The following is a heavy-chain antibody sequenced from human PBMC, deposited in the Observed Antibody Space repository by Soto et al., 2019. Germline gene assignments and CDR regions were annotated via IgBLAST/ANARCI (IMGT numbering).Heavy chain of an antibody. Sequence: SETLSLTCTVSGGSISSYYWSWIRQPPGKGLEWIGYIYYSGSTNYNPSLKSRVTISVDTSKNQFSLKLSSVTAADTAVYYCARGVKGSSWGDYYYYGMDVWGQGTTVTAP. CDR1: GGSISSYY. D-gene: IGHD6-13*01. J-gene: IGHJ6*02. CDR2: IYYSGST. CDR3: ARGVKGSSWGDYYYYGMDV. V-gene: IGHV4-59*01.